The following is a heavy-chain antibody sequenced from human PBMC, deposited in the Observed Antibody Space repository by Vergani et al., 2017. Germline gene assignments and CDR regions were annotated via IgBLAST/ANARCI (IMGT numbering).Heavy chain of an antibody. V-gene: IGHV3-23*04. Sequence: EVQLVESGGGLIQPGGSLRLSCAASGFTVSSNYMSWVRQAPGKGLEWVSAISGSGGSTYYADSVKGRFTISRDNSKNTLYLQMNSLRAEDTAVYYCAKSAPSSGWFQHWGQGTLVTVSS. CDR3: AKSAPSSGWFQH. J-gene: IGHJ1*01. D-gene: IGHD6-19*01. CDR1: GFTVSSNY. CDR2: ISGSGGST.